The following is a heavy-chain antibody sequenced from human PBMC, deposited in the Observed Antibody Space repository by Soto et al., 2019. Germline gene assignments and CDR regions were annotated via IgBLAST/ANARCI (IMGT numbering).Heavy chain of an antibody. Sequence: QVQLVQSGAEVKKAGASVKVSCKASGFILTSYYMHWVRQAPGQGLEWMGIIDPSGGSTTDAQKFQGRITMTRDTSTSTVYMELSSLRSEDTAVYYCAAVRAARPYYYGMDVWGQGTTVTVSS. CDR1: GFILTSYY. J-gene: IGHJ6*02. V-gene: IGHV1-46*01. D-gene: IGHD6-6*01. CDR3: AAVRAARPYYYGMDV. CDR2: IDPSGGST.